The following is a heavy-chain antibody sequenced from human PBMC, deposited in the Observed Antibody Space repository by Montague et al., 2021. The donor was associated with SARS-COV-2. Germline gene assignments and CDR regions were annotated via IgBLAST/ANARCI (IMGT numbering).Heavy chain of an antibody. Sequence: SETLSLTCSVSGGFISNSSYFWGWIRQPPGKGLEWIGSIYYSGGTYSNSSLKSRVTISVDTSKNQFSLKLSSVTAADTAVYYCARHLNYRDYGGDDYWGQGTLVTVSS. J-gene: IGHJ4*02. CDR1: GGFISNSSYF. V-gene: IGHV4-39*01. CDR2: IYYSGGT. D-gene: IGHD4-17*01. CDR3: ARHLNYRDYGGDDY.